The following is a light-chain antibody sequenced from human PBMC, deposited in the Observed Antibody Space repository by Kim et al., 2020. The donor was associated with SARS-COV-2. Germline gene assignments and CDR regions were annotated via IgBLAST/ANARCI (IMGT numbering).Light chain of an antibody. Sequence: VSPGESAALSCRASQSVSSNLAWYPQKPGQAPRLLIYCASTRATGIPARFSGSGSGTEFTLTISSLQSEDFAVYYCQQYNNWLVTFGGGTKVEIK. J-gene: IGKJ4*01. CDR3: QQYNNWLVT. V-gene: IGKV3-15*01. CDR1: QSVSSN. CDR2: CAS.